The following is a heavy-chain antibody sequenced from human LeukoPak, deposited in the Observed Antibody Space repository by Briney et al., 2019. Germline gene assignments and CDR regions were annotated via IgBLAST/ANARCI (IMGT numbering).Heavy chain of an antibody. CDR1: GFTFSSYA. V-gene: IGHV3-23*01. Sequence: GGSLRLSCAASGFTFSSYAMSWVRQAPGKGLEWVSAISGSGGSTYYADSVKGQFTISRDNSKSTLYLQMNNLRAEDTAVYYCAKHWSYCSTTSCFFNYYYYYMDVWGKGTTVTVSS. D-gene: IGHD2-2*01. J-gene: IGHJ6*03. CDR2: ISGSGGST. CDR3: AKHWSYCSTTSCFFNYYYYYMDV.